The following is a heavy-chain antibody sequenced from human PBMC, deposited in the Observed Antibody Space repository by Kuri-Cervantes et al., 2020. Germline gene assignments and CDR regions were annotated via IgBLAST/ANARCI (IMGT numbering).Heavy chain of an antibody. Sequence: GGSLRLSCAAAGFTFSSYAMSWVRQAPGKGLEWVAVISYDGSNKYYADSVKGRFTISRDNSKNTLYLQMNSLRAEDTAVYYCAKSRVLFPFGDMDVWGQGTTVTVSS. CDR3: AKSRVLFPFGDMDV. J-gene: IGHJ6*02. CDR2: ISYDGSNK. D-gene: IGHD3-16*01. V-gene: IGHV3-30-3*02. CDR1: GFTFSSYA.